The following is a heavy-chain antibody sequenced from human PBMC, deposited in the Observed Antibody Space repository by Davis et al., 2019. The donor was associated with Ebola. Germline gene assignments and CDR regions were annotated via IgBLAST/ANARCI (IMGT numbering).Heavy chain of an antibody. CDR2: TYYSGST. J-gene: IGHJ5*02. CDR3: ARGQVMITFGGVMWTWFDP. CDR1: CGSTSSYY. V-gene: IGHV4-59*01. D-gene: IGHD3-16*01. Sequence: SQTLSLTCTFPCGSTSSYYWSWIRQPPGTGLEWLGYTYYSGSTNYNPSLKSRVTISVDTSKNQFSLKLSSVTAADTAVYYCARGQVMITFGGVMWTWFDPWGQGTLVTVSS.